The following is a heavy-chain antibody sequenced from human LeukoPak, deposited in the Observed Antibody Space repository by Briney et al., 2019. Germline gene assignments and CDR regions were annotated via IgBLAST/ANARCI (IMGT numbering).Heavy chain of an antibody. V-gene: IGHV4-4*07. CDR1: GGSISSYY. Sequence: PSETLSLTCTVSGGSISSYYWSWIRQPAGKGLEWIGRIYTSGSTNHNPSLKSRVTMSVDTSKNQFSLKLSSVTAADTAVYYCARLYCSSTSCYADYWGQGTLVTVSS. CDR3: ARLYCSSTSCYADY. D-gene: IGHD2-2*01. J-gene: IGHJ4*02. CDR2: IYTSGST.